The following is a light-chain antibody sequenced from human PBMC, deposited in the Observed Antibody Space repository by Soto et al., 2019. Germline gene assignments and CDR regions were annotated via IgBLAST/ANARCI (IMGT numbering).Light chain of an antibody. V-gene: IGKV1-6*01. J-gene: IGKJ1*01. CDR1: QGIRND. CDR3: LQDYNYPRT. CDR2: AAS. Sequence: AIQMTQSPSSLSASVGDRVTIACRASQGIRNDLGWYQQKPGRATKLLIYAASSLQTGVPSRFSGSGSGTDFTLTISSLQPEDFATYYCLQDYNYPRTFGQGTKVEIK.